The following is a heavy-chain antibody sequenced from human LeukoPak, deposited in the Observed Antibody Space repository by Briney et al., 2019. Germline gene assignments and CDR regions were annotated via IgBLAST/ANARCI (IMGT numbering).Heavy chain of an antibody. V-gene: IGHV1-69*04. D-gene: IGHD3-9*01. CDR3: AMLYDILTGPADYYYYGMDV. CDR1: GGTFSSYA. CDR2: IIPILGIA. J-gene: IGHJ6*02. Sequence: SVKVSCKASGGTFSSYAISWVRQAPGQGLEWMGRIIPILGIANYAQKFQGRVTITADKSTSTAYMELSSLRSEDTAVYYCAMLYDILTGPADYYYYGMDVWGQGTTVTVSS.